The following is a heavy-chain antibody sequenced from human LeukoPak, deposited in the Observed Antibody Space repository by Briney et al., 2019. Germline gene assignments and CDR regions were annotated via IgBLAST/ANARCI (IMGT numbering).Heavy chain of an antibody. D-gene: IGHD2-2*01. CDR2: IKQDGSEK. CDR3: AREGPVVIPTTPSSSYYYYMDV. J-gene: IGHJ6*03. CDR1: GFMFRNYW. V-gene: IGHV3-7*01. Sequence: GGSLRLSCAASGFMFRNYWMSWVRQAPGKGLEWVANIKQDGSEKHYVDPVKGRFTISRDNAKNSLYLRMNNLRAEDTAVYYCAREGPVVIPTTPSSSYYYYMDVWGKGTTVTVSS.